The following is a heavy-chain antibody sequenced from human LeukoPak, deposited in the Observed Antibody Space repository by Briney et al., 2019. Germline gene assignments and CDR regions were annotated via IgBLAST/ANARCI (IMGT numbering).Heavy chain of an antibody. V-gene: IGHV1-8*03. CDR3: ARGPGPLYNWNWGFNYYYMDV. Sequence: ASVKVSCKASGYTFTSYDINWVRQATGQGLEWMGWMNPNSGNTGYAQKFQGRVTITRNTSISTAYMELSSLRSEDTAVYYCARGPGPLYNWNWGFNYYYMDVWGKGTTVTVSS. J-gene: IGHJ6*03. CDR2: MNPNSGNT. D-gene: IGHD1-7*01. CDR1: GYTFTSYD.